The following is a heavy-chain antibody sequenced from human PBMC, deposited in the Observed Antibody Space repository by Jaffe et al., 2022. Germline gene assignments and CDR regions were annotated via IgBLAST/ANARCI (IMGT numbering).Heavy chain of an antibody. D-gene: IGHD6-19*01. J-gene: IGHJ4*02. CDR3: AREAIAVAGAFFF. CDR2: ISSSATTI. Sequence: QVQLVESGGGLVKPGGSLRLSCAASGFTFSDYSMTWIRQAPGKGLQWVSYISSSATTIYYADSVRGRFTISRDNAKNSLYLQMNRLRAEDTAVYYCAREAIAVAGAFFFWGQGTLVTVSS. CDR1: GFTFSDYS. V-gene: IGHV3-11*01.